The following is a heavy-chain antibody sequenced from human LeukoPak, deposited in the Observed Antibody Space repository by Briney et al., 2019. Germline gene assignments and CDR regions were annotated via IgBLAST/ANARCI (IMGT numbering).Heavy chain of an antibody. J-gene: IGHJ4*02. CDR1: GDSISSYY. V-gene: IGHV4-59*01. CDR2: IHYNGNT. CDR3: ARDSGYSYGSFDY. Sequence: SETLSLTCSVSGDSISSYYWTWIRQTPGKGLEWIAYIHYNGNTKSNPSLKSRVTISLDTSKNQFSLKLTSLTAADTAVYYCARDSGYSYGSFDYWGQGTLVTVSS. D-gene: IGHD5-18*01.